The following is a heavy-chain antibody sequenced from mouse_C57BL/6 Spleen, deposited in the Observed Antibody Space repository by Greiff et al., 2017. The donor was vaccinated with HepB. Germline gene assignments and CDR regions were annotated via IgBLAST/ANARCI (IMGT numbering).Heavy chain of an antibody. CDR3: ARSEDLGMVYYFDY. CDR1: GYAFTNYL. CDR2: INPGSGGT. D-gene: IGHD2-10*02. J-gene: IGHJ2*01. V-gene: IGHV1-54*01. Sequence: VQGVESGAELVRPGTSVKVSCKASGYAFTNYLIEWVKQRPGQGLEWIGVINPGSGGTNYNEKFKGKATLTADKSSSTAYMQLSSLTSEDSAVYFCARSEDLGMVYYFDYWGQGTTLTVSS.